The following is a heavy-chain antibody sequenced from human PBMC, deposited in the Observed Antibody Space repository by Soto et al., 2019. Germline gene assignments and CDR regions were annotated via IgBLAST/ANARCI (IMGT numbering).Heavy chain of an antibody. V-gene: IGHV3-21*01. CDR3: ARDGGSSSDYYYYGMDV. Sequence: EVQLVESGGGLVKPGGSLRLSCAASGFTFSSYSMNWVRQAPGKGLEWVSSISSSSSYIYYADSVKGRFTISRDNAKNSLYLQMNSLRAEDTAVYYCARDGGSSSDYYYYGMDVWGQGTTVTVSS. D-gene: IGHD6-6*01. J-gene: IGHJ6*02. CDR2: ISSSSSYI. CDR1: GFTFSSYS.